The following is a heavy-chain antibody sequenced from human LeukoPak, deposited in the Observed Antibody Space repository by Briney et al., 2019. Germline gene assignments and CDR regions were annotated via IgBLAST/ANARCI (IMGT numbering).Heavy chain of an antibody. Sequence: ASVKVSCKASGYTFTGYYMHWVRQAPGQGLEWMGWINPNSGGTNYARKFQGRVTMTRDTSISTAYMELSRLRSDDTAVYYCARMEVAGTSYWGQGTLVTVSS. V-gene: IGHV1-2*02. CDR3: ARMEVAGTSY. CDR2: INPNSGGT. D-gene: IGHD6-19*01. CDR1: GYTFTGYY. J-gene: IGHJ4*02.